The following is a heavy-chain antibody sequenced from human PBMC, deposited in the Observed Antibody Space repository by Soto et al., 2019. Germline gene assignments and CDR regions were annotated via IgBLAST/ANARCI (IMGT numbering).Heavy chain of an antibody. Sequence: SETLSLTCTVSGGSMSSFAFYWGWIRQPPGKGLEWIGSILYSGSTYYNPSLKSRVVISMDTSKNQFSLKLRSVTATDTALYYCVRPETTAIEYFHHWGHGTLVTVSS. CDR3: VRPETTAIEYFHH. J-gene: IGHJ1*01. CDR1: GGSMSSFAFY. CDR2: ILYSGST. V-gene: IGHV4-39*01. D-gene: IGHD4-17*01.